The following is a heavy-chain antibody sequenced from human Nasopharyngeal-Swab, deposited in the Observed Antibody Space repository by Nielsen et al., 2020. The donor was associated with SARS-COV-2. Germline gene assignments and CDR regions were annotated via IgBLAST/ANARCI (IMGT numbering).Heavy chain of an antibody. D-gene: IGHD6-13*01. V-gene: IGHV4-39*01. CDR2: IYYSGST. J-gene: IGHJ4*02. CDR3: ARLDVSAAARDY. Sequence: WIRQPPGKGLEWIGSIYYSGSTYYNPSLKSRVTISVDTPKNQFSLKLSSVTAADTAVYYCARLDVSAAARDYWGQGTLVTVSS.